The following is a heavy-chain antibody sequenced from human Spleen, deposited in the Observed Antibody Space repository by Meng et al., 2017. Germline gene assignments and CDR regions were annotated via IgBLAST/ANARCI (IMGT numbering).Heavy chain of an antibody. CDR2: INAVFGTT. V-gene: IGHV1-69*13. Sequence: SVKVSCKALGGIFSNYVIGWVRQAPGQGLEWMGGINAVFGTTNYAQKFQDRVTITSDESTSTVYMELTRLTSEDTAVYYCARDPSVTRDYGMDVWGQGTTVTVSS. CDR1: GGIFSNYV. D-gene: IGHD4-23*01. CDR3: ARDPSVTRDYGMDV. J-gene: IGHJ6*02.